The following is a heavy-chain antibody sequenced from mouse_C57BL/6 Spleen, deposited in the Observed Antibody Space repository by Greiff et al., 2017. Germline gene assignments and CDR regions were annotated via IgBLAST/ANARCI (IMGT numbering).Heavy chain of an antibody. CDR3: AREGWEFGFAY. V-gene: IGHV1-61*01. D-gene: IGHD2-3*01. Sequence: QVQLQQPGAELVRPGSSVKLSCKASGYTFTSYWMDWVKQRPGQGLEWIGNIYPSDSETHYNQTFKDKATLTVDKSSSTAYMQLSSLTSEDSAVYYCAREGWEFGFAYWGQGTLVTVSA. CDR1: GYTFTSYW. CDR2: IYPSDSET. J-gene: IGHJ3*01.